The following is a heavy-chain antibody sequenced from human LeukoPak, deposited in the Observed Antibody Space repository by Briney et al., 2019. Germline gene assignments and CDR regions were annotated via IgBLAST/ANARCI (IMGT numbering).Heavy chain of an antibody. V-gene: IGHV1-2*02. CDR3: ARGSYDSSDFEYFHH. CDR1: GYTFTGYY. Sequence: ASVKVSCKASGYTFTGYYMHWVRQAPGQGLEWMGWINPDSGGTNYAQKFQGRVTMTRDTSISTAYMELNRLRSDDTAVYYCARGSYDSSDFEYFHHWGQGTLVTVSS. CDR2: INPDSGGT. D-gene: IGHD3-22*01. J-gene: IGHJ1*01.